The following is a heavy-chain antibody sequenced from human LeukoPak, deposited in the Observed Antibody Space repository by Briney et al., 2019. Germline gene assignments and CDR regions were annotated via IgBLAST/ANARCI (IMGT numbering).Heavy chain of an antibody. CDR1: GYTFTSYY. D-gene: IGHD6-19*01. J-gene: IGHJ5*02. V-gene: IGHV1-46*01. CDR2: INPSGGST. Sequence: ASVKVSCKASGYTFTSYYMHWVRQAPGQGLEWMGIINPSGGSTSYAQKFQGRVTMTRDTSTSTVYMELGSLRSEDTAVYYCARGQRTYIVRAVAGFDPWGQGTLVTVSS. CDR3: ARGQRTYIVRAVAGFDP.